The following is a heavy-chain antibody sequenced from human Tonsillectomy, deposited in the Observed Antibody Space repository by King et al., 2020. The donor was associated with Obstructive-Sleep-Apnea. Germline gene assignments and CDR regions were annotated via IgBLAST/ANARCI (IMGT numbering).Heavy chain of an antibody. J-gene: IGHJ4*02. CDR2: ISGSGGRT. CDR3: AKDRTVGYSSGWYGY. V-gene: IGHV3-23*04. CDR1: GFTFSSYA. Sequence: VQLVESGGGLVQPGGSLRLSCAASGFTFSSYAMSWVRQAPGKGLDLGSAISGSGGRTYCADSVKGRFTISSDNSKNTLDLQMNSLRAEDTAVYYCAKDRTVGYSSGWYGYWGQGTLVTVSS. D-gene: IGHD6-19*01.